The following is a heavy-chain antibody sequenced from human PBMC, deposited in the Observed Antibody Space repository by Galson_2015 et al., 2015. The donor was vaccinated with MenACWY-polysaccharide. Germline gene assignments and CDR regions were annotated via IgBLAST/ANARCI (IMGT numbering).Heavy chain of an antibody. CDR1: GFTFSSYC. V-gene: IGHV3-74*01. D-gene: IGHD6-19*01. J-gene: IGHJ4*02. CDR3: ARVRGSSGWYRGYYFDY. Sequence: SLRLSCAASGFTFSSYCMHWVRQAPGKGLVWVSRINSDGSSTSYADSVKGRFTISRDNAKNTLYLQMNSLRAEDTAVYYCARVRGSSGWYRGYYFDYWGQGTLVTVSS. CDR2: INSDGSST.